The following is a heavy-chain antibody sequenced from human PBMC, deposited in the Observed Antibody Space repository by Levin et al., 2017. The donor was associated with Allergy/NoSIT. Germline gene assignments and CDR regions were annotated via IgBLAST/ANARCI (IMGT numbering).Heavy chain of an antibody. V-gene: IGHV4-34*01. D-gene: IGHD3-10*01. J-gene: IGHJ6*02. CDR1: GGSFSGYY. CDR3: ARGDGTYYYGSGSYYPYYYYGMDV. Sequence: GSLRLSCAVYGGSFSGYYWSWIRQPPGKGLEWIGEINHSGSTNYNPSLKSRVTISVDTSKNQFSLKLSSVTAADTAVYYCARGDGTYYYGSGSYYPYYYYGMDVWGQGTTVTVSS. CDR2: INHSGST.